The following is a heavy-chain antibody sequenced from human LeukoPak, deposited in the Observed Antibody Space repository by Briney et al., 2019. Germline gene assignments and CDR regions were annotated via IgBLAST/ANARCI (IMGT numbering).Heavy chain of an antibody. V-gene: IGHV1-24*01. Sequence: ASVKVSCKVSGYTLTELSMHWVRQAPGKGLEWMGGFDPEDGETIYAQKFQGRVTMTEDTSTDTAYMELSSLRSEDTAVYYCATGTGYSSSWHQRGYFQHWGQGTLVTVSS. CDR1: GYTLTELS. CDR2: FDPEDGET. CDR3: ATGTGYSSSWHQRGYFQH. J-gene: IGHJ1*01. D-gene: IGHD6-13*01.